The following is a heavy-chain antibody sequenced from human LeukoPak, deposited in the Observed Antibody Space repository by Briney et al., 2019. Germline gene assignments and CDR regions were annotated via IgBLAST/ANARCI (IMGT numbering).Heavy chain of an antibody. D-gene: IGHD6-19*01. CDR2: IYYSGSI. J-gene: IGHJ4*02. CDR1: GYSISGSNW. V-gene: IGHV4-28*05. Sequence: PSDTLSLTCAVSGYSISGSNWWGWIRQPPGKGLEWIGYIYYSGSIYYNPSLKSRVTMSVDTSKNQFSLKLSSVTAVDTAVYYCAITPQNSSGWSDYWGQGTLVTVSS. CDR3: AITPQNSSGWSDY.